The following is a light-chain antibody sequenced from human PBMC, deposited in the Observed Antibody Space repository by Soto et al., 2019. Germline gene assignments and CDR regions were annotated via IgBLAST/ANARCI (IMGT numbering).Light chain of an antibody. CDR1: QSISNE. J-gene: IGKJ1*01. CDR2: HAS. V-gene: IGKV1-5*01. CDR3: HQYNSYS. Sequence: DIPMTQSPSTLPASVGDRVTITCRASQSISNELAWYQQKPGTAPKVLIYHASNLQSGVPSRFSGSGSGTEFTLTSSRLQPDDFATYYCHQYNSYSFGKGTKVEIK.